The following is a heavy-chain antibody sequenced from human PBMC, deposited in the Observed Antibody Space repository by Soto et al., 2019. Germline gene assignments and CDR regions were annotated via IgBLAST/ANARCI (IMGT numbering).Heavy chain of an antibody. V-gene: IGHV1-3*01. J-gene: IGHJ5*02. Sequence: QVPLVQSGAEVKKPGASVKVSCKASGYTFTSYAMHWVRQAPGQRLEWMGWINAGNGNTKYSQKFQGRVTITRDTSASTAYMELSSLRSEDTAVYYCARVLGPGDQGFDPWGQGTLVTVSS. CDR3: ARVLGPGDQGFDP. CDR2: INAGNGNT. D-gene: IGHD2-21*02. CDR1: GYTFTSYA.